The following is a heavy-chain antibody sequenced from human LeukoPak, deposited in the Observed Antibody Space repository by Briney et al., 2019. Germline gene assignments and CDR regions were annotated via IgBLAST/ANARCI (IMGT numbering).Heavy chain of an antibody. Sequence: SETLSLTCTVSGGSISSYYWSWIRQPPGKGLEWIGYIYYSGSTNYNPSLKSRVTISVATSKTQFSLKLSSVTAADTAVYSCARMDLTGQESWYFDLWGRGTLVTVSS. CDR2: IYYSGST. CDR3: ARMDLTGQESWYFDL. V-gene: IGHV4-59*01. J-gene: IGHJ2*01. CDR1: GGSISSYY. D-gene: IGHD3-9*01.